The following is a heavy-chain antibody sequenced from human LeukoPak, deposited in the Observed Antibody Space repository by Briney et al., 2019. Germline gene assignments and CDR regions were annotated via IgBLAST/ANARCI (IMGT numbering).Heavy chain of an antibody. V-gene: IGHV4-39*07. Sequence: PSETLSLTCTVSGGSISSSSYYWGWIRQPPGKGLEWIGSIYYSGGTYYNPSLKSRVTISVDTSKNQFSLKLSSVTAADTAVYYCARSTWTEFDYWGQGTLVTVSS. J-gene: IGHJ4*02. CDR3: ARSTWTEFDY. D-gene: IGHD3/OR15-3a*01. CDR2: IYYSGGT. CDR1: GGSISSSSYY.